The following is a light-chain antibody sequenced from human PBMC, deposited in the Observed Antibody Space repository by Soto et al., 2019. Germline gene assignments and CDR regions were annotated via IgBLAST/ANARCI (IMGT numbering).Light chain of an antibody. CDR1: QSVSSNY. V-gene: IGKV3-20*01. CDR3: QYYGSSPWT. J-gene: IGKJ1*01. CDR2: SAF. Sequence: EIVLTQSPGTLSLSPGERGTLSCRASQSVSSNYLAWYQQKPGQAPRLLIYSAFSRATGIPDRISGSGSGTDFTLTISRLEPEDFAVYYCQYYGSSPWTFGQGTKVEIK.